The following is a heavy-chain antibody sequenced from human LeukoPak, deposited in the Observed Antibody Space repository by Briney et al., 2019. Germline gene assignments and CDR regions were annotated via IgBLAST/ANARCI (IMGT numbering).Heavy chain of an antibody. Sequence: ASVKVSCKASVYTLTHYFMHWVRQAPGQARAWMVWINPNSGDTNYAQKFQGRVTMTTDTSISTAYMEVSRLRSDDTAVYYCARVRIGQQLDKYYYYAMDVWGQGTTVTVSS. CDR2: INPNSGDT. J-gene: IGHJ6*02. CDR1: VYTLTHYF. CDR3: ARVRIGQQLDKYYYYAMDV. D-gene: IGHD6-13*01. V-gene: IGHV1-2*02.